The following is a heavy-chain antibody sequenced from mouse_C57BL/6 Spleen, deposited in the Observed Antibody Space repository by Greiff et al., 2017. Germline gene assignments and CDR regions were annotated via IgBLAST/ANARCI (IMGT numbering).Heavy chain of an antibody. CDR1: GYTFTSYW. V-gene: IGHV1-72*01. J-gene: IGHJ1*03. CDR2: SDPNSGGT. Sequence: QVQLQQPGAELVKPGASVKLSCKASGYTFTSYWMHWVKQRPGRGLEWIGRSDPNSGGTKYNEKFKSKATLTVDKPSSTAYMQLSSLTSEDSAVYYCARSIDYYGSKYFDVWGTGTTVTVSS. CDR3: ARSIDYYGSKYFDV. D-gene: IGHD1-1*01.